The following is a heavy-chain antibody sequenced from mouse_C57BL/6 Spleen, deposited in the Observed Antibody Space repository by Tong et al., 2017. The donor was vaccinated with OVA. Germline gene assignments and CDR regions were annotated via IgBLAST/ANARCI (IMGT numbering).Heavy chain of an antibody. V-gene: IGHV5-6*01. D-gene: IGHD4-1*01. CDR1: GFTFSSYG. Sequence: EVQLQESGGDLVKPGGSLKLSCAASGFTFSSYGMSWVRQTPDKRLEWVATISSGGSYTYYPDSVKGRFTISRDNAKNTLYLQMSSLKSEDTAMYYCARDLLTGYWYFDVWGAGTTVTVSS. CDR2: ISSGGSYT. J-gene: IGHJ1*01. CDR3: ARDLLTGYWYFDV.